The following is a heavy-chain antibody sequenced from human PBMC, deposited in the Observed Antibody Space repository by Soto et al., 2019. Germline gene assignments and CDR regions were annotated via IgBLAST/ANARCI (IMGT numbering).Heavy chain of an antibody. CDR2: ISRSASTI. J-gene: IGHJ2*01. V-gene: IGHV3-48*03. CDR1: GFTFSNYE. Sequence: PGGSLRLSCAASGFTFSNYEMNWVRQAPGKGLEWVSYISRSASTIYYADSVKGRFTISRDNTKKSLYLQINSLRAEDTAVYYCARDNRGGRPPWYIDLCGRAPLVTVSS. D-gene: IGHD2-15*01. CDR3: ARDNRGGRPPWYIDL.